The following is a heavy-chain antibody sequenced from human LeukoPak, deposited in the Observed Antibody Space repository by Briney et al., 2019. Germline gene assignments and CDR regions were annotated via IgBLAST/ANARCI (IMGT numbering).Heavy chain of an antibody. V-gene: IGHV4-34*01. D-gene: IGHD3-22*01. J-gene: IGHJ4*02. CDR2: INHSGST. CDR1: GGSFSGYY. CDR3: ARVLGVGEDSSGYYISYYFDY. Sequence: SSGTLSLTCAVYGGSFSGYYWSWIRQPPGKGLEWIGEINHSGSTNYNPSLKSRVTISVDTSKNQFSLKLSSVTAADTAVYYCARVLGVGEDSSGYYISYYFDYWGQGTLVTVSS.